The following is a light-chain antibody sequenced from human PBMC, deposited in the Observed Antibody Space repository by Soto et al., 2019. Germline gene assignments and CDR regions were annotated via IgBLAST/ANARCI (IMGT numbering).Light chain of an antibody. CDR3: MQALQTPLT. CDR2: LGS. V-gene: IGKV2-28*01. J-gene: IGKJ4*01. CDR1: PGLLHSNGYTY. Sequence: DIVMTQSPLSLPATPGAPASISCRTSPGLLHSNGYTYLDWYLQKPGQSPQLLIYLGSNRASGVPDRFSGSGSGTDFTLKISRVEAEDVGVYYCMQALQTPLTFGGGTKVDIK.